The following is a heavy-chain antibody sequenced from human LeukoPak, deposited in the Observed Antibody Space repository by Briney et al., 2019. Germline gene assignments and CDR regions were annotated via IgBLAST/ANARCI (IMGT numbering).Heavy chain of an antibody. CDR2: IYYSGST. J-gene: IGHJ1*01. V-gene: IGHV4-59*08. D-gene: IGHD1-26*01. CDR1: GGSISSYY. Sequence: PSETLSLTCTVSGGSISSYYWSWIRQPPGKGLEWIGYIYYSGSTNYNPSLKSRVTISVDTSKNQFSLKLSSVIAADTAVYYCARHVGATLSLQHWGQGTLVTVSS. CDR3: ARHVGATLSLQH.